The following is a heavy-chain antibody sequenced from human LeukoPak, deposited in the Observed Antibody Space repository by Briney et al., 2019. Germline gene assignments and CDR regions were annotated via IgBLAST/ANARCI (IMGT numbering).Heavy chain of an antibody. Sequence: PSETLSLTCSVSGSSISSDYYWGWIRQPPGKGLEWIGSIYHTGNTYYNPSLKSRVTISLDTSKNQFSLKLSSVTAADTAVYYCAREGIHRSPYYHWFDPWGQGTLVTVSS. J-gene: IGHJ5*02. CDR1: GSSISSDYY. CDR2: IYHTGNT. CDR3: AREGIHRSPYYHWFDP. V-gene: IGHV4-38-2*02. D-gene: IGHD3-10*01.